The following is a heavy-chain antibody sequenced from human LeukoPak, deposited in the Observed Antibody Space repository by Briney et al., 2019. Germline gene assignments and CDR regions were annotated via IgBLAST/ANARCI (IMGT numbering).Heavy chain of an antibody. CDR1: GFTFSSYS. J-gene: IGHJ4*02. CDR3: AREGFSGGSLPIDY. D-gene: IGHD2-15*01. CDR2: ISSGSSYI. Sequence: GGSLRPSCAASGFTFSSYSMSWVRQAPGKGLGWVSSISSGSSYIYYADSVKRRFTISRDTAQNSLYLQMNSLRAEDTAVYYCAREGFSGGSLPIDYWGQGTLVTVSS. V-gene: IGHV3-21*01.